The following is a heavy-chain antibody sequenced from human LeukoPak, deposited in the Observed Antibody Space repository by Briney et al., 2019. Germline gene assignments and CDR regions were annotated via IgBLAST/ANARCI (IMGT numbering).Heavy chain of an antibody. J-gene: IGHJ4*02. Sequence: GESLQISCKGSGYSFTSYWIGWVRQMPGKGLEWMGIIYPSDSDARYSPSFQGQVTISADKSISTAYLQWSSLKASDTAMYYCARRDQLQQLDYWGQGTLVTVSS. V-gene: IGHV5-51*01. D-gene: IGHD6-13*01. CDR1: GYSFTSYW. CDR3: ARRDQLQQLDY. CDR2: IYPSDSDA.